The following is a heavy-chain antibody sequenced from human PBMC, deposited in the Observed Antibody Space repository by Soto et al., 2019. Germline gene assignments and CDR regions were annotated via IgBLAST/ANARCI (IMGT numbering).Heavy chain of an antibody. V-gene: IGHV3-7*01. Sequence: GGSLRLSCAASGFTLRSYWMSWVRQAPGKGLEWLATIKTDASEKKYVDSVKGRFTVFRDNAKNSLYLQMDSLRAEDTAVYYCARESEDLTSNFDYWGQGTLVTVSS. CDR2: IKTDASEK. J-gene: IGHJ4*02. CDR3: ARESEDLTSNFDY. CDR1: GFTLRSYW.